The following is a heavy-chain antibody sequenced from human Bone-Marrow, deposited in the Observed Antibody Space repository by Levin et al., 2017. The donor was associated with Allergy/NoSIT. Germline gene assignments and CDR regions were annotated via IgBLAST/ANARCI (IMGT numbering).Heavy chain of an antibody. D-gene: IGHD1-26*01. V-gene: IGHV1-8*01. CDR2: MNTNSGNT. CDR1: GYTFTTYD. Sequence: EASVKVSCKASGYTFTTYDINWVRQATGQGLEWMGWMNTNSGNTGYAQKFHGRVTMTRSTSTNTAYMELSSLRSEDTAVYYCARASGSYYPLNFWGQGTLITVSS. CDR3: ARASGSYYPLNF. J-gene: IGHJ4*02.